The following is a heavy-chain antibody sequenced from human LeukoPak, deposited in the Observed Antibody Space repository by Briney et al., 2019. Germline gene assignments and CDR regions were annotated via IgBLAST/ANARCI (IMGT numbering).Heavy chain of an antibody. J-gene: IGHJ6*03. D-gene: IGHD3-10*01. Sequence: GGSLRLSCAASGFTFSNAWMRWVRQAPGKGREWVGRIKSKTDGGTTDYAAPVKGRFTISTDDSKNTLYLQMNSLKSEDTAVYYCTTVGGYYYYYYYMDVWGKGTTVTVSS. CDR3: TTVGGYYYYYYYMDV. CDR2: IKSKTDGGTT. V-gene: IGHV3-15*01. CDR1: GFTFSNAW.